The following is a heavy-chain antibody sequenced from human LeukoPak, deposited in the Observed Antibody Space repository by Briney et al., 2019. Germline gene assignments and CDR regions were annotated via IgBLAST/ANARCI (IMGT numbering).Heavy chain of an antibody. CDR3: AITRSGSRYWYFDV. J-gene: IGHJ2*01. Sequence: GSLRLSCAASGFTFNNYWMTWVRQAPGKGLEWIGSMYYSGVSYHNPSLRSRVTISVDRTKNQLSLKVTSGTAADTAVYYCAITRSGSRYWYFDVWGRGTPVTVSS. CDR2: MYYSGVS. CDR1: GFTFNNYW. D-gene: IGHD3-10*01. V-gene: IGHV4-4*02.